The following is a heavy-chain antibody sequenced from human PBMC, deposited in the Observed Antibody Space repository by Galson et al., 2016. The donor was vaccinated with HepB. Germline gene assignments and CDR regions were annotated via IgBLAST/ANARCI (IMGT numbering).Heavy chain of an antibody. D-gene: IGHD4/OR15-4a*01. J-gene: IGHJ4*02. V-gene: IGHV3-20*04. CDR2: INWNGGST. CDR1: GFRFDDYD. CDR3: ARADVGALPHPTYFDY. Sequence: SLRLSCAASGFRFDDYDMSWVRQVPGKGLEWVSGINWNGGSTGYEDSVKGRFTISRDNAKNSLYLQMNSLRAEDTAFYYCARADVGALPHPTYFDYWGRGTLVTVSS.